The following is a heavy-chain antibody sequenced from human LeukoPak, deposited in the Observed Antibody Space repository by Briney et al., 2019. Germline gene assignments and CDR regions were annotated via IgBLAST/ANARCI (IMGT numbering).Heavy chain of an antibody. D-gene: IGHD3-10*01. CDR1: GFTFSSYS. CDR3: AKGAMVRGVLDY. Sequence: GGSLRLSCAASGFTFSSYSMNWVRQAPGKGLEWVSTISNSGESTYYADSVKGRFTISRDNSKNTLFLQMNSLRAEDTAVYYCAKGAMVRGVLDYWGQGTLVTVSS. J-gene: IGHJ4*02. CDR2: ISNSGEST. V-gene: IGHV3-23*01.